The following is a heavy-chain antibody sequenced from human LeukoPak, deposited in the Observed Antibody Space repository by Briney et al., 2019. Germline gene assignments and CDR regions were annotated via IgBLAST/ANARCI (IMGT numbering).Heavy chain of an antibody. CDR2: ISSSSSYI. CDR1: GFTFSSYS. D-gene: IGHD3-22*01. Sequence: GGSLRLSCAASGFTFSSYSMNWVRQAPGKGPEWVSSISSSSSYIYYADSVKGRFTISRDNAKNSLYLQMNSLRAEDTAVYYCARDAVYYYDSSGYPNYFDYWGQGTLVTVSS. J-gene: IGHJ4*02. CDR3: ARDAVYYYDSSGYPNYFDY. V-gene: IGHV3-21*01.